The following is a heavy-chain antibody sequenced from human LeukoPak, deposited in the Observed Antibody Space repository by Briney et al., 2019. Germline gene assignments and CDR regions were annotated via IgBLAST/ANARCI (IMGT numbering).Heavy chain of an antibody. CDR3: ARARLVIKSFDY. CDR1: GASFTSYH. CDR2: IYASGTT. Sequence: PSETLSLTCTVSGVSGASFTSYHWSWIRQSAGKGLEWIGRIYASGTTNYNPSLKSRVTMSVDTSKKQFSLKLSSVTAADTAVYYCARARLVIKSFDYWGQGTLVTVSS. J-gene: IGHJ4*02. V-gene: IGHV4-4*07. D-gene: IGHD3-9*01.